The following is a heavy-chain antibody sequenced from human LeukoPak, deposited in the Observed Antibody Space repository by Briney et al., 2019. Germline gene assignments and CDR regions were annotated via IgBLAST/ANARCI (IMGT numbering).Heavy chain of an antibody. V-gene: IGHV3-23*01. CDR2: ISGSVGST. CDR1: GFTFSSYA. J-gene: IGHJ4*02. D-gene: IGHD1-26*01. Sequence: GGSLRLSCAASGFTFSSYAMSWVRQAPGKGLEWVSAISGSVGSTYYADSVKGRFTISRDNSKNTLSLQMDSLRAEDTAVYYCATRGTYYLPHDYWRQGTLVTVSS. CDR3: ATRGTYYLPHDY.